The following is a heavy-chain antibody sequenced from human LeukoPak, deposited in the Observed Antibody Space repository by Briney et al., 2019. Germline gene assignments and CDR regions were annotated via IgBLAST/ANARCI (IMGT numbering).Heavy chain of an antibody. CDR3: ARHSLSDDFWSGKYYYMDV. D-gene: IGHD3/OR15-3a*01. Sequence: SETLSLTCTVSGGSISSSSYYWGWIRQPPGKGLEWIGSIYYSGSTYYNPSLKSRVTISVDTSKSQFSLKLSSVTAADTAVYYCARHSLSDDFWSGKYYYMDVWGKGTTVTVSS. CDR2: IYYSGST. J-gene: IGHJ6*03. V-gene: IGHV4-39*01. CDR1: GGSISSSSYY.